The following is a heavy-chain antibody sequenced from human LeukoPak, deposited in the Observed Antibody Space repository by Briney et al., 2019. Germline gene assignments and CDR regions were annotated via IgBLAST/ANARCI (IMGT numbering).Heavy chain of an antibody. CDR3: ARDLISYGDYATWGMDV. Sequence: GGSLRLSCAASGFTFSSYSMNWVRQAPGKGLEWVAVIWYDGSNKYYADSVKGRFTISRDNSKNTLFLRMNSLRAEDTAVYYCARDLISYGDYATWGMDVWGQGTTVTVSS. J-gene: IGHJ6*02. D-gene: IGHD4-17*01. V-gene: IGHV3-33*08. CDR1: GFTFSSYS. CDR2: IWYDGSNK.